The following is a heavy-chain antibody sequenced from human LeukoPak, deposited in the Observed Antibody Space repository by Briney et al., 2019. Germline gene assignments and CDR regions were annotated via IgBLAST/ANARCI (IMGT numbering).Heavy chain of an antibody. CDR1: GFPFSDVW. D-gene: IGHD3-22*01. V-gene: IGHV3-15*01. CDR2: IKRKTDGGTA. Sequence: GGPLRLSCAASGFPFSDVWMSWVRQAPGKGLEWVGRIKRKTDGGTADYAAPVKGRFTFSRDDSKNTLYLQMNSLKTEDTAVYYCTTDWYYYDSSGYYPIFWGKGTLVTVSS. J-gene: IGHJ4*02. CDR3: TTDWYYYDSSGYYPIF.